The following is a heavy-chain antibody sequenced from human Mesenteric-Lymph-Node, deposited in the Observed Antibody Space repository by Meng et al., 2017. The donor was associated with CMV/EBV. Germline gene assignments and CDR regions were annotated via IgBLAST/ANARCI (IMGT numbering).Heavy chain of an antibody. Sequence: GSLRLPCNVSGGSISSSRSYWVWIRQPPGKGLEWIGSVSYGGSTYYSPSLKSRVTISLDTSKNEFSLNLSSVTAADTALYYCAKEGPGSYSEAFHIWGQGTMVTVSS. V-gene: IGHV4-39*07. CDR3: AKEGPGSYSEAFHI. D-gene: IGHD3-10*01. J-gene: IGHJ3*02. CDR2: VSYGGST. CDR1: GGSISSSRSY.